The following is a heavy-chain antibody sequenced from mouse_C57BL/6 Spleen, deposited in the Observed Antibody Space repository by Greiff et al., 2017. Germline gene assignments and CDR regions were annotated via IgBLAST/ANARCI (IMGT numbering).Heavy chain of an antibody. V-gene: IGHV1-53*01. CDR2: INPSNGGT. D-gene: IGHD1-1*01. CDR1: GYTFTSYW. J-gene: IGHJ4*01. Sequence: QVQLQQPGTELVKPGASVKLSCKASGYTFTSYWMHWVKQRPGQGLEWIGNINPSNGGTNYNEKFKSKATLTVEKSTSTAYIQLSSLTSEDSAVYYYARQPVMADYAMDYWGQGTSVTVSS. CDR3: ARQPVMADYAMDY.